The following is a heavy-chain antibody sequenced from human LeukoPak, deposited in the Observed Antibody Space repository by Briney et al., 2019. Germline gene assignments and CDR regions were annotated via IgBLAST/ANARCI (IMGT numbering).Heavy chain of an antibody. CDR2: IYYSGST. Sequence: SETLSLTCTVSGGSISSSSYYWGWIRQPPGKGLEWIGGIYYSGSTYYNPSLKSRVTISVDTSKNQFSLKLSSVTAADTAVYYCAREIFITIFVGAFDIWGQGTMVTVSS. CDR3: AREIFITIFVGAFDI. D-gene: IGHD3-3*01. CDR1: GGSISSSSYY. V-gene: IGHV4-39*02. J-gene: IGHJ3*02.